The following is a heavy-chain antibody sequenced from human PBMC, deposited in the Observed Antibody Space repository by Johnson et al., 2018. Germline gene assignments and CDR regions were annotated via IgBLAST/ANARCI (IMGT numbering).Heavy chain of an antibody. Sequence: QLVQSGGGLVQPGGSLRLSCATSGFTFNTCAMNWVRQAPGKGLEWVSGISASCDPTWYSDSVKGRFAIPRDNSKNTLSLQMNSLRADDTAICSCANYVVVVPVSYGVDVWGQGTTVTVSS. CDR1: GFTFNTCA. J-gene: IGHJ6*02. CDR2: ISASCDPT. CDR3: ANYVVVVPVSYGVDV. V-gene: IGHV3-23*04. D-gene: IGHD2-2*01.